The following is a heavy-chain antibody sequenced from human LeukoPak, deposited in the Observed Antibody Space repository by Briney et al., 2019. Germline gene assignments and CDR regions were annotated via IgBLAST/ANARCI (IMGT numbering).Heavy chain of an antibody. CDR1: GFTFSTFG. Sequence: GSLRLSCAASGFTFSTFGMRWVRQAPGKGLEWVSTIPASGGNTYYADFVRGRFTISRDNSKNTLYLQINSLTAEDTAIYYCVRYLSGWYYFDWWGQGTLVTVSS. CDR2: IPASGGNT. D-gene: IGHD6-19*01. V-gene: IGHV3-23*01. J-gene: IGHJ4*02. CDR3: VRYLSGWYYFDW.